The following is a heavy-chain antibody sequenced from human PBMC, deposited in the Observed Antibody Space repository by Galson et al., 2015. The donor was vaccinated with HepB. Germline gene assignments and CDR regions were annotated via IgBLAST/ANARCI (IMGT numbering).Heavy chain of an antibody. CDR1: GYTFTSYY. D-gene: IGHD1-20*01. CDR2: INPSGGST. Sequence: SVKVSCKASGYTFTSYYMHWVRQAPGQGLEWMGIINPSGGSTSYAQKFQGRVTMTRDTSTSTVYMELSSLRSEDTAVYYCAKERRDNWNDAPAFDIWGQGTMVTVSS. J-gene: IGHJ3*02. V-gene: IGHV1-46*01. CDR3: AKERRDNWNDAPAFDI.